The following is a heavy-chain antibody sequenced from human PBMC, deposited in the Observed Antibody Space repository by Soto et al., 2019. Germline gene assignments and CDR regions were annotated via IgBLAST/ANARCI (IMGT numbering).Heavy chain of an antibody. Sequence: QVHLVQSGAEVKKPGASVKVSCKASGYTFTSYGIIWVRQAPGQGLEWMGWISAHNGNTDYAQKLQGRVIVTRDTSTSTAYMDLRSLRSDDTAVYYCARGRYGDYWGQGALVTVSS. CDR1: GYTFTSYG. CDR2: ISAHNGNT. CDR3: ARGRYGDY. J-gene: IGHJ4*02. V-gene: IGHV1-18*01. D-gene: IGHD1-1*01.